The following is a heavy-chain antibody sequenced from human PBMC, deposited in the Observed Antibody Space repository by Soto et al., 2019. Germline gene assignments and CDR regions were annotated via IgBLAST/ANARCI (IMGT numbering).Heavy chain of an antibody. CDR2: ISSSRGYI. Sequence: PGGSLRLSCAASGFTFSTYIMNWVRQAPGKGLEWVSSISSSRGYIYYADSVKGRFTISRDNGNNSLFLQMDNLRAEDTAVYYCARDKVSNHDFWSGHYGYYYYGMDVWGQGTTVTVSS. CDR1: GFTFSTYI. D-gene: IGHD3-3*01. V-gene: IGHV3-21*01. CDR3: ARDKVSNHDFWSGHYGYYYYGMDV. J-gene: IGHJ6*02.